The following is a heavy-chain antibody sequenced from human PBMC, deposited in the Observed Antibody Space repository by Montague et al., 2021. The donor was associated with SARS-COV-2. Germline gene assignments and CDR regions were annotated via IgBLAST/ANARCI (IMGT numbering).Heavy chain of an antibody. CDR3: ARSGYCSSTSCSIYGMDV. Sequence: SLRLSCAASGFTFSSYSMNWVRQAPGKGLEWVSSISSSSSYIYYADSVKGRFTISRDNAKNSLYLQMNSLRAEDTAVYYCARSGYCSSTSCSIYGMDVWGQGTTVTVSS. J-gene: IGHJ6*02. D-gene: IGHD2-2*01. V-gene: IGHV3-21*01. CDR1: GFTFSSYS. CDR2: ISSSSSYI.